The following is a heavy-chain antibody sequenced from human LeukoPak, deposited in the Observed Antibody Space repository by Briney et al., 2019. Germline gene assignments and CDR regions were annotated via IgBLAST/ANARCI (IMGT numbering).Heavy chain of an antibody. Sequence: QTLSLTCTVSGGSISSGDYYWSWIRPPPGKGLEWIGYIYYSGSTYYNPSLKSRVTISVDTSKNQFSLKLSYVTAADTAVYYCARTRAYYDFWSGYFFDYWGQGTLVTVSS. V-gene: IGHV4-30-4*08. J-gene: IGHJ4*02. CDR2: IYYSGST. D-gene: IGHD3-3*01. CDR1: GGSISSGDYY. CDR3: ARTRAYYDFWSGYFFDY.